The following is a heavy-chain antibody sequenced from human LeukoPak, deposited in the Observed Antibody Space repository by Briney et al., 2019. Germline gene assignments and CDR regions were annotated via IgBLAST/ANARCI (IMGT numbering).Heavy chain of an antibody. CDR1: GFTFSSYA. CDR3: AKPQRRGEWLLWKLDY. Sequence: HSGGSLRLSCAASGFTFSSYAMSWVRQAPGKGLEWVSAISGSGGSTYYADSVKGRFTISRDNSKNTLYLQMNSLRAEDTAVYYCAKPQRRGEWLLWKLDYWGQGTLVTVSS. V-gene: IGHV3-23*01. CDR2: ISGSGGST. D-gene: IGHD3-3*01. J-gene: IGHJ4*02.